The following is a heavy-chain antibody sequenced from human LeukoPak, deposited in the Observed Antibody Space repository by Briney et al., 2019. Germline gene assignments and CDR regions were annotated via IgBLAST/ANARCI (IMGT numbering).Heavy chain of an antibody. J-gene: IGHJ4*02. CDR3: AAVDNRVGFDC. V-gene: IGHV3-30*02. CDR1: GFTFSDLG. CDR2: IRYDGSTR. D-gene: IGHD1-14*01. Sequence: GESLRLSCAASGFTFSDLGMHWFRQAPGKGLEWVAFIRYDGSTRSYADSVKGRFTISRDNSKNTLYLQMSGLRVDDTALYYFAAVDNRVGFDCWGQGTLVTVSS.